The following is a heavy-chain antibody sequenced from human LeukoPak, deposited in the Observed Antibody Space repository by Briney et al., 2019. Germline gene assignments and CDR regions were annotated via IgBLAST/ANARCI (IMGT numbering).Heavy chain of an antibody. Sequence: ASVKASCKASGYIFTKYVVHWVRQAPGHRPEWMGWIKAGNGDTKYSQNFQDRLTITRDTSASTVYMELSSLTSEDTALYYCARDDCGDTCYPGGYWGQGTLVTVSS. CDR2: IKAGNGDT. J-gene: IGHJ4*02. V-gene: IGHV1-3*01. CDR3: ARDDCGDTCYPGGY. CDR1: GYIFTKYV. D-gene: IGHD2-21*01.